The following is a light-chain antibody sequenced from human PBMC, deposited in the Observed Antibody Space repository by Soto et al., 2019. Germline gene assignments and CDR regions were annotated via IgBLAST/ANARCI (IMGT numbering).Light chain of an antibody. CDR3: QQGDSFPLT. V-gene: IGKV1-12*01. J-gene: IGKJ5*01. Sequence: DIQMTQSPSSVSASVGDRVSITCRASQSISSWLDWYQQKPGTVPRLLIYEASSLQSGVPSRFSGSGAGTEFTLTSSSLQPEDFGTYYCQQGDSFPLTFGQGTRLEIK. CDR1: QSISSW. CDR2: EAS.